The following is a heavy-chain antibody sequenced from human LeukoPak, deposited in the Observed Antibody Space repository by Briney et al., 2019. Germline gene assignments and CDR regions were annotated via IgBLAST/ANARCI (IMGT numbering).Heavy chain of an antibody. Sequence: PGGSLRLSCAASGFTFSDYYMSWIRQAPGKGLEWVSYISSSGSTIYYADSVKGRFTISRDNAKNSLYLQMNSLRAEDTAVYYCARDYDYVWGSYRYFDYWGQGTLVTVSS. CDR2: ISSSGSTI. CDR1: GFTFSDYY. CDR3: ARDYDYVWGSYRYFDY. D-gene: IGHD3-16*02. J-gene: IGHJ4*02. V-gene: IGHV3-11*01.